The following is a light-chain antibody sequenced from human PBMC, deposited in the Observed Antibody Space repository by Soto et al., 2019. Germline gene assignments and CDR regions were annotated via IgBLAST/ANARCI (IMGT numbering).Light chain of an antibody. CDR1: QSVSSS. CDR2: DTS. V-gene: IGKV3-15*01. CDR3: QQYIDWPPGT. Sequence: EIVVTQSPATLSVSPGERVTLSCRASQSVSSSLAWYQQRPGQAPRLLIYDTSTRDAGISARFSGSGSGTEFTLTISSLQSEDFAVYYCQQYIDWPPGTFGQGTAVEIK. J-gene: IGKJ1*01.